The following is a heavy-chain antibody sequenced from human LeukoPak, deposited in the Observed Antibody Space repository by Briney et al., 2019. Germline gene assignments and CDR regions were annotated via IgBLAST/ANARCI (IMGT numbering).Heavy chain of an antibody. Sequence: GASVKVSCKASGYTFTSYDINWVRQAPGQGLEWMGGFDPEDGETIYAQKFQGRVTMTEDTSTDTAYMELSSLRSEDTAVYYCATDLSGSYFDYWGQGTLVTVSS. CDR1: GYTFTSYD. J-gene: IGHJ4*02. CDR3: ATDLSGSYFDY. D-gene: IGHD1-26*01. V-gene: IGHV1-24*01. CDR2: FDPEDGET.